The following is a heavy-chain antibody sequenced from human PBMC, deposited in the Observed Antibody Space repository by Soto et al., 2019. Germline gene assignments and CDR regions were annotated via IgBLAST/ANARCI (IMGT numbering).Heavy chain of an antibody. V-gene: IGHV3-30*03. J-gene: IGHJ4*02. D-gene: IGHD3-9*01. CDR2: ISSDGSSK. CDR3: ARGIGLRYFDWLLPQVVDY. Sequence: GGSLRLSCVGSGFTFRSNGMHWVRQAPGKGLEWVATISSDGSSKSYADSVKGRFTISRDNAKNTLYLQMNSLRAEDTAVYYCARGIGLRYFDWLLPQVVDYWGQGTLVTVSS. CDR1: GFTFRSNG.